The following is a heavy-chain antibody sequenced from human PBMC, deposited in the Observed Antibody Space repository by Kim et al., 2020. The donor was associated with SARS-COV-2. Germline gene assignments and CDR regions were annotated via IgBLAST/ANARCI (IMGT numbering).Heavy chain of an antibody. CDR3: ARDGSGGVTAFDY. J-gene: IGHJ4*02. V-gene: IGHV4-39*07. CDR2: IYYSGST. CDR1: GGSISSSSYY. Sequence: SETLSLTCTVSGGSISSSSYYWGWIRQPPGKGLEWIGSIYYSGSTYYNPSLTSRVTISVDTSKNQFSLTLSSVTAADTAVYYCARDGSGGVTAFDYWGQGTLGTVSS. D-gene: IGHD2-21*02.